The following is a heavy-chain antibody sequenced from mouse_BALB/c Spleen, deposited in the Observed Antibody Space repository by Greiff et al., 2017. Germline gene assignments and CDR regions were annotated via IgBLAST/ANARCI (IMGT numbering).Heavy chain of an antibody. CDR1: GFTFSSFG. CDR2: ISSGSSTI. CDR3: ASSTVGPWFAY. D-gene: IGHD1-1*01. J-gene: IGHJ3*01. Sequence: EVQVVESGGGLVQPGGSRKLSCAASGFTFSSFGMHWVRQAPEKGLEWVAYISSGSSTIYYADTVKGRFTISRDNPKNTLFLQMTSLRSEDTAMYYCASSTVGPWFAYWGQGTLVTVSA. V-gene: IGHV5-17*02.